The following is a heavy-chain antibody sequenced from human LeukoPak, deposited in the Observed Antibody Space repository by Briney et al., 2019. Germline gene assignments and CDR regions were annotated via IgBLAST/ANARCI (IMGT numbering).Heavy chain of an antibody. V-gene: IGHV4-61*02. J-gene: IGHJ4*02. CDR1: GGSISSGSYY. Sequence: SETLSLTCTVSGGSISSGSYYWSWIRQPAGKGLEWIGRIYTSGSTNYNPSLKSRVTISVDTSKNQFSLKLSSVTAADTAVYYCARVAPTDYSDSSGYYSTLLYYFDYWGQGTLVTVSS. D-gene: IGHD3-22*01. CDR2: IYTSGST. CDR3: ARVAPTDYSDSSGYYSTLLYYFDY.